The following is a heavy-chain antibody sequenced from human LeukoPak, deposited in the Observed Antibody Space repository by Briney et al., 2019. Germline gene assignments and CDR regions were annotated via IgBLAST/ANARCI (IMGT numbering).Heavy chain of an antibody. CDR2: IYYSGST. D-gene: IGHD6-19*01. CDR3: ARPTAVAGTFDY. Sequence: SETLSLTCTVPGGSISSSSYYWGWIRQPPGKGLEWIGSIYYSGSTYYNPSLKSRVTISVDTSKNQFSLKLSSVTAADTAVYYCARPTAVAGTFDYWGQGTLVTVSS. V-gene: IGHV4-39*01. J-gene: IGHJ4*02. CDR1: GGSISSSSYY.